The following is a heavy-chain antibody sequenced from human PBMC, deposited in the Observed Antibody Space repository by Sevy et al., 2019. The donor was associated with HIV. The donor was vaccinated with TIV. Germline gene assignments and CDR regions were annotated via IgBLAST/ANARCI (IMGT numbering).Heavy chain of an antibody. D-gene: IGHD1-7*01. Sequence: GGSLRLSCAASGFTFSDYYMSWIRQVPGKGLEWVSDISSGSTYTKYADSVKGRFTISRDNAKNSLYRQMNSLRVEDTAIYYCARDRRNYAGQYFDYWGQGTLVTVSS. CDR2: ISSGSTYT. V-gene: IGHV3-11*06. J-gene: IGHJ4*02. CDR1: GFTFSDYY. CDR3: ARDRRNYAGQYFDY.